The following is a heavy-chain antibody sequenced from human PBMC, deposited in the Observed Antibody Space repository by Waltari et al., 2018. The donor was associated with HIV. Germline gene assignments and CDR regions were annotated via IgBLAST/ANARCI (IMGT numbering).Heavy chain of an antibody. V-gene: IGHV5-51*03. CDR1: GFSFTTYW. Sequence: EVQLVQSGAEVKQPGESLKLSCKGSGFSFTTYWIGWVRQMPGKGLEWMAIIYPGDSDTRYSPSFQGQVTISADKSISTAYLQWSSLKASDTAMYYCVLGMVVTATHEYSQHWGQGTLVTVSS. D-gene: IGHD2-21*02. CDR3: VLGMVVTATHEYSQH. J-gene: IGHJ1*01. CDR2: IYPGDSDT.